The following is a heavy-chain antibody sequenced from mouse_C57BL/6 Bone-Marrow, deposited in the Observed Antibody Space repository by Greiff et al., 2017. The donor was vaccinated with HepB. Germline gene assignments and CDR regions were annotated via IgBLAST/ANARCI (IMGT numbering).Heavy chain of an antibody. CDR2: INPNNGGT. CDR3: ASEVYYYGSSPFAY. D-gene: IGHD1-1*01. CDR1: GYTFTDYY. V-gene: IGHV1-26*01. Sequence: EVQLQQSGPELVKPGASVKISCKASGYTFTDYYMNWVKQSHGKSLEWIGDINPNNGGTSYNQKFKGKATLTVDKSSSTAYMALRSLTSEDSAVYYCASEVYYYGSSPFAYWGQGTLVTVSA. J-gene: IGHJ3*01.